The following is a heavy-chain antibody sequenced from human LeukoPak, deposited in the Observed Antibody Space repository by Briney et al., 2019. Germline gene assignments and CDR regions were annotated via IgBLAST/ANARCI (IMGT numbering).Heavy chain of an antibody. CDR2: IIPIFGTA. CDR1: GGTFSSYA. D-gene: IGHD6-19*01. CDR3: ARVRGSRGAFDI. J-gene: IGHJ3*02. V-gene: IGHV1-69*05. Sequence: SVKVSCKASGGTFSSYAISWVRQAPGQGLEWMGRIIPIFGTANYAQKFQGRVTITTDESTSTAYMELSSLRSEDTAVYYCARVRGSRGAFDIWGQGTMVTVSS.